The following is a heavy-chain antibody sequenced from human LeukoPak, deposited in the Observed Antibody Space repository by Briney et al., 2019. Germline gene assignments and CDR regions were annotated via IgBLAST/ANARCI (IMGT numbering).Heavy chain of an antibody. CDR2: IYYRGSS. CDR1: GGSISSSSYY. J-gene: IGHJ4*02. V-gene: IGHV4-39*01. D-gene: IGHD2-2*02. Sequence: SETLSLTCTVSGGSISSSSYYWGWIRQPPGKGLEWIGSIYYRGSSYYNPSLKSRVTISVDTSKYQFSLKLSSVTVADTAVYYCANAASYTVDYWGQGTLVTVSS. CDR3: ANAASYTVDY.